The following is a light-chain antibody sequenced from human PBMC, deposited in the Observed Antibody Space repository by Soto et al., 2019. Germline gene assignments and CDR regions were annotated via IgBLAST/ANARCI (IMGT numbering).Light chain of an antibody. V-gene: IGLV2-14*01. Sequence: QSALTQPASVSGSPGQSITISCTGTSSDVGAYKYVSRYQQHPGEAPKLMIYEVSDRPSGVSNRFSGSKSGNTASLTISGLQAEDEADYFCSSLTRSDTWVIGGGTQLTVL. J-gene: IGLJ3*02. CDR1: SSDVGAYKY. CDR3: SSLTRSDTWV. CDR2: EVS.